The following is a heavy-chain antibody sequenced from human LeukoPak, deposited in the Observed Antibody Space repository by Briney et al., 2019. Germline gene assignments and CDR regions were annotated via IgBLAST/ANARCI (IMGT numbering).Heavy chain of an antibody. CDR3: ARRRARFLTHCGTECYSGYDQ. CDR1: GGSFSGHY. D-gene: IGHD2-21*01. Sequence: SETLSLTCDVSGGSFSGHYWSWIRQRPGKGLEWIGEIDQSGNTNYNPSLKRRVTISLDTSKTQFSLRLSSVTAADTAMYYCARRRARFLTHCGTECYSGYDQWGQGALVAVAS. J-gene: IGHJ4*02. V-gene: IGHV4-34*01. CDR2: IDQSGNT.